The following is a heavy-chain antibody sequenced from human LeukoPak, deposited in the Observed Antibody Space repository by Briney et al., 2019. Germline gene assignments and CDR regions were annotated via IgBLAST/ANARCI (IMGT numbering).Heavy chain of an antibody. V-gene: IGHV3-21*01. Sequence: GGSLRLSCAASGFTFSSYSMNWVRQAPGKGLEWVSSISGGSGYIYYADSVKGRFTIYRDNAKNSLYLQMNSLRAEDTAVYYCVGGPIAAAGEDYRGQGILVTVSS. J-gene: IGHJ4*02. CDR1: GFTFSSYS. CDR2: ISGGSGYI. CDR3: VGGPIAAAGEDY. D-gene: IGHD6-13*01.